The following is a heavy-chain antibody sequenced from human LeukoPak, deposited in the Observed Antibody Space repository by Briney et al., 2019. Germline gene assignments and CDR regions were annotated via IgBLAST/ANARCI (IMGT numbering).Heavy chain of an antibody. J-gene: IGHJ4*02. V-gene: IGHV3-7*04. D-gene: IGHD6-19*01. CDR2: IDQDGRVK. CDR3: ARDLSSLAPSFDN. Sequence: GGSLRLSCAASGFTLSNYWMSWVRQAPGKGLEWVADIDQDGRVKYYVDSVKGRFTISRDNAKNSLYLQMNSLRAEDTAVYYCARDLSSLAPSFDNWGQGTLVTVSS. CDR1: GFTLSNYW.